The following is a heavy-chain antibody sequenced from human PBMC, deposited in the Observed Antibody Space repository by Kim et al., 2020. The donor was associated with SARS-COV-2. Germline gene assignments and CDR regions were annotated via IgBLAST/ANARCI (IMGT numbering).Heavy chain of an antibody. D-gene: IGHD2-15*01. CDR3: ARTPHEPRNLHNWFDA. V-gene: IGHV4-59*13. CDR1: GGPINGYY. Sequence: SETLSLTCTVSGGPINGYYWSWIRQPPGKELEFIGYIYSSGATRYNPSLNSRVTISLDTPNNRVSLKLASLAAADTAVYYCARTPHEPRNLHNWFDAWGQGTLVTVSS. J-gene: IGHJ5*01. CDR2: IYSSGAT.